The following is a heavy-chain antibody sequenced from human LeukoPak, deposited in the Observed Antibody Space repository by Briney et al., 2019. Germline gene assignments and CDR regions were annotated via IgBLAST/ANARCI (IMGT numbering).Heavy chain of an antibody. CDR2: INWNGGSST. J-gene: IGHJ4*02. CDR3: ARAGTCCGGDCYPYIDY. V-gene: IGHV3-20*04. D-gene: IGHD2-21*02. Sequence: GGSLRLSCAASGFTFDDYGMSWVRQAPGKGLEWVSGINWNGGSSTGYADSVKGRFTISRVNAKNSLYLQMNSLRAEDTALYYCARAGTCCGGDCYPYIDYWGQGTLVTVSS. CDR1: GFTFDDYG.